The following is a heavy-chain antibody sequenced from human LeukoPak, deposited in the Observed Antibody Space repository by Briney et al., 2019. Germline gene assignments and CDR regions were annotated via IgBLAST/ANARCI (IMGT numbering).Heavy chain of an antibody. V-gene: IGHV3-21*01. Sequence: GGSLRLSCAASGFTFSSYSMNWVRQAPGKGLEWVSSISSSSSYIYYADSVKGRFTISRGNAKNSLYLQMNSLRAEDTAVYYCARDSPYSSSSRGYFDYWGQGTLVTVSS. CDR1: GFTFSSYS. D-gene: IGHD6-6*01. J-gene: IGHJ4*02. CDR2: ISSSSSYI. CDR3: ARDSPYSSSSRGYFDY.